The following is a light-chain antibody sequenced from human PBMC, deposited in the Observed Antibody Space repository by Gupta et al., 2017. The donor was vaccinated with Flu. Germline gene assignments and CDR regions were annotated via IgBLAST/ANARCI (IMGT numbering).Light chain of an antibody. CDR1: SSNIGINY. J-gene: IGLJ2*01. Sequence: QSVLTQPPSLSAAPGQNVTISCSGSSSNIGINYVSWYQQLPGAAPNLLMSEDSGRHSGIPDRFSATKSVTSATLAITGLQTGDEADYYCAVVDKARSVLLFGGGTKLTVL. CDR2: EDS. CDR3: AVVDKARSVLL. V-gene: IGLV1-51*02.